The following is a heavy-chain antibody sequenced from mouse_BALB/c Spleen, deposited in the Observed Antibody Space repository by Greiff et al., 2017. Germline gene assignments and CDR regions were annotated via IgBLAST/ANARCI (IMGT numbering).Heavy chain of an antibody. CDR2: IGSGGST. V-gene: IGHV5-6-5*01. D-gene: IGHD2-1*01. CDR3: AGNYVFDY. J-gene: IGHJ2*01. CDR1: GFTFSSYA. Sequence: EVQLVESGGGLVKPGGSLKLSCAASGFTFSSYAMSWVRQTPEKRLEWVASIGSGGSTYYPDSVKGRFTISRDTARNILYLQMSSLRSEDTAMYYCAGNYVFDYWGQGTTLTVSS.